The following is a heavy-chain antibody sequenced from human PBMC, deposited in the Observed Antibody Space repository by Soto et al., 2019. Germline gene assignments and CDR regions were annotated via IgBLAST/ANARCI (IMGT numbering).Heavy chain of an antibody. CDR3: VRDTYDTTADY. CDR2: IWYDGTKK. J-gene: IGHJ4*02. D-gene: IGHD3-22*01. V-gene: IGHV3-33*01. CDR1: KFTFSDFG. Sequence: QVQLVESGGGVVQPGRSLRLSCAASKFTFSDFGMHWVRQAPDKGLEWLGTIWYDGTKKIYGDSVKGRFTIFRDNSKNMLYLQMNSLRVEDTAVYYCVRDTYDTTADYWGRGSLVTVSS.